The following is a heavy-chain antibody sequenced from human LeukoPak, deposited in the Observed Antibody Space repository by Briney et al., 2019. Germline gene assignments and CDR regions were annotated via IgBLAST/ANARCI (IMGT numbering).Heavy chain of an antibody. D-gene: IGHD3-22*01. J-gene: IGHJ4*02. V-gene: IGHV3-9*01. CDR1: GFNFAGYS. Sequence: GGSLRLSCAASGFNFAGYSMHWARQAPGKGLEWLAGINWNSGSMGYADSLKGRFIISRDNAKNSLYLQMNSLGVEDTALYYCARGYYYDTSGYSPLDHWGQGTLVTVSS. CDR2: INWNSGSM. CDR3: ARGYYYDTSGYSPLDH.